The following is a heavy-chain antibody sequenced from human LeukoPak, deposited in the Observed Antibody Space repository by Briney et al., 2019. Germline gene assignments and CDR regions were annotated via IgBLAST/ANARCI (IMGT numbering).Heavy chain of an antibody. Sequence: TGGSLRLSCAASGFTFDDYGMSWVRHAPGKGLEWVSGINWNGGSTGYADSEKGRFTISRDNAKNSLYLQMNSLRAEDTAVYYCARGGYCSGGSCYVHYYYMDVWGKGTTVTVSS. CDR2: INWNGGST. CDR3: ARGGYCSGGSCYVHYYYMDV. V-gene: IGHV3-20*04. J-gene: IGHJ6*03. D-gene: IGHD2-15*01. CDR1: GFTFDDYG.